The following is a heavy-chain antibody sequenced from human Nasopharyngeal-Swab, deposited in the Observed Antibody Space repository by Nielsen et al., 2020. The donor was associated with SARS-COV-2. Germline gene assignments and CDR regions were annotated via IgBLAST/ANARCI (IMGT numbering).Heavy chain of an antibody. Sequence: GESLKISCAASGFTFNNYNMNWVRQAPGKGLEWVSSISSSSSYIYYADSVKGRFTISRDNAKNSLYLQMNSLRAEDTALYYCAKDIGSAAAGMGYYGMDVWGQGTTVTVSS. D-gene: IGHD6-13*01. CDR1: GFTFNNYN. V-gene: IGHV3-21*04. J-gene: IGHJ6*02. CDR2: ISSSSSYI. CDR3: AKDIGSAAAGMGYYGMDV.